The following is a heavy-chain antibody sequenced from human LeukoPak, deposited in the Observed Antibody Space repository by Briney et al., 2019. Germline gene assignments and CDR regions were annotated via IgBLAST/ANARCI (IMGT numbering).Heavy chain of an antibody. V-gene: IGHV4-59*01. CDR1: GGPISSYY. CDR2: IYYSGST. Sequence: SETLSLTCTVSGGPISSYYWSWIRQPPGKGLEWIGYIYYSGSTNYNPSLKSRVTISVDTSKNQFSPKLSSVTAADTVLYYCARGVDPLSYWGQGTLVTVSS. J-gene: IGHJ4*02. D-gene: IGHD2-21*01. CDR3: ARGVDPLSY.